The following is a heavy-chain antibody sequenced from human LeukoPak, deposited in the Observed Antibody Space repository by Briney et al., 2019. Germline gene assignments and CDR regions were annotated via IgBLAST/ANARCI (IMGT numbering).Heavy chain of an antibody. Sequence: SGPTLVNPTQTLTLTCSFSGFSLSTPGVGVGWIRQPPGKALEWLALIYWDDDKLYSPSLRSRLTITKDTSKNQVVLTMTNMDPVDTATYYCAHRRRQIGAFDYWGQGTLVTVSS. CDR3: AHRRRQIGAFDY. CDR2: IYWDDDK. V-gene: IGHV2-5*02. D-gene: IGHD3-22*01. J-gene: IGHJ4*02. CDR1: GFSLSTPGVG.